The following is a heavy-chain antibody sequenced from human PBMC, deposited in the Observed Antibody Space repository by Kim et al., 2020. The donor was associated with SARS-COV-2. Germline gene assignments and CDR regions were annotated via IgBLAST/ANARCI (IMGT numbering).Heavy chain of an antibody. CDR3: ARAVGATDFDY. CDR2: IYYSGST. V-gene: IGHV4-59*13. Sequence: SETLSLTCTVSGGSISSYYWSWIRQPPGKGLEWIGYIYYSGSTNYNPSLKSRVTISVDTSKNQFSLKLSSVTAADTAVYYCARAVGATDFDYWGQGTLVTVSS. J-gene: IGHJ4*02. CDR1: GGSISSYY. D-gene: IGHD1-26*01.